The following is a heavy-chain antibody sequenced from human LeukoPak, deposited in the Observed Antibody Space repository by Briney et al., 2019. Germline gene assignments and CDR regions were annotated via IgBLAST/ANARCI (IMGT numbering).Heavy chain of an antibody. CDR1: GFTFSSYS. J-gene: IGHJ6*02. Sequence: GGSLRLSCAASGFTFSSYSINWVRQAPGKGLEWVSSISSSSRYIYHADSVKGRFTISRDNAKNSLYLQMNSLRAEDTAVYYCARRLVAALDGMDVWGQGTTVTVSS. CDR2: ISSSSRYI. V-gene: IGHV3-21*01. CDR3: ARRLVAALDGMDV. D-gene: IGHD2-15*01.